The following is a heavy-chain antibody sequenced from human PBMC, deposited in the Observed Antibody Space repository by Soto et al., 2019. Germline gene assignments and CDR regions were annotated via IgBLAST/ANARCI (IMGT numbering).Heavy chain of an antibody. D-gene: IGHD4-4*01. V-gene: IGHV4-59*01. CDR2: IYYSGST. CDR1: SNSITFYY. J-gene: IGHJ6*02. CDR3: ARDVTTVPWNGMDV. Sequence: SGTLSLTCTFTSNSITFYYWSWIRQPPGMGLEWIGYIYYSGSTNYNPSLKSRVTISVDTSKNQSSLKLSFVTAADTAVYYCARDVTTVPWNGMDVWGQGTTVT.